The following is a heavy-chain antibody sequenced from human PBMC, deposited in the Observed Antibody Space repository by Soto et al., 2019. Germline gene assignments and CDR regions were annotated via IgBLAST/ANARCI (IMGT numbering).Heavy chain of an antibody. D-gene: IGHD6-19*01. V-gene: IGHV1-18*01. Sequence: ASVKVSCKASGYTFTSYGVSWVRQAPGQGLEWMGWISAYNGNTNYAQKFQGRVTMTTGTSTSTVYMELRSLRSDDTAVYYCARDSSGWSNYFDYWGQGTLVTVSS. CDR2: ISAYNGNT. CDR3: ARDSSGWSNYFDY. J-gene: IGHJ4*02. CDR1: GYTFTSYG.